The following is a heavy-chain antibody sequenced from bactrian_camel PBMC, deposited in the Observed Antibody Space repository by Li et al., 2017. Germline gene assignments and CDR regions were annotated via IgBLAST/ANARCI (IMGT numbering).Heavy chain of an antibody. CDR1: GITTSTAC. V-gene: IGHV3S53*01. CDR3: AVASTGWFGFWDY. J-gene: IGHJ4*01. D-gene: IGHD5*01. Sequence: HVQLVESGGGSVQPGGSLRLSCAASGITTSTACMAWFRQAPGKEREGVAFIDSAGRATYANSVKGRFTISRDNAKNTVSLQMNSLESEDTALYYCAVASTGWFGFWDYWGKGTQVTVS. CDR2: IDSAGRA.